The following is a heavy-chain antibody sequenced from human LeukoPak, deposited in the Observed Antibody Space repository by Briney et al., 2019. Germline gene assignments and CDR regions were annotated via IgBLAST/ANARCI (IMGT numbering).Heavy chain of an antibody. J-gene: IGHJ4*02. D-gene: IGHD3-3*01. CDR1: GFTFSSYW. CDR3: ARDYDFWSGYYYY. Sequence: GGSLRLSCAASGFTFSSYWMSWVRQAPGKGLEGVANIKQDGSEKHYVDSVKGRFTISRDNAKNSLYLQMNSLRAEDTAVYYCARDYDFWSGYYYYWGQGTLVTVSS. V-gene: IGHV3-7*01. CDR2: IKQDGSEK.